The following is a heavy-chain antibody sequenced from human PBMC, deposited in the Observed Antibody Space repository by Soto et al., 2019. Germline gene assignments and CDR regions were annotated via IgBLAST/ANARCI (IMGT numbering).Heavy chain of an antibody. V-gene: IGHV3-23*01. CDR3: ARAPPIFRSRSWYSEDYHYGMDV. CDR1: GFTFSSYA. Sequence: VQLLESGGGLVQPGGSLRLSCAASGFTFSSYAMSWVRQAPGKGLEWVSGISGSGGSTYYADSVKGRFTISRDKSKSTLYLQMNSLRVEDTAVYYCARAPPIFRSRSWYSEDYHYGMDVWGQGTTVIVSS. D-gene: IGHD6-13*01. J-gene: IGHJ6*02. CDR2: ISGSGGST.